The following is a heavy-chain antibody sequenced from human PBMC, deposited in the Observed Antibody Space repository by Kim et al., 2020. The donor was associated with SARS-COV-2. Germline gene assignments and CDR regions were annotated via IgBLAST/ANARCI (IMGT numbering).Heavy chain of an antibody. CDR3: ARGGYGSGSYYAYYYYGMDV. J-gene: IGHJ6*02. CDR2: ISSSGSTI. CDR1: GFTFSDYY. V-gene: IGHV3-11*01. D-gene: IGHD3-10*01. Sequence: GGSLRLSCAASGFTFSDYYMSWIRQAPGKGLEWVSYISSSGSTIYYADSVKGRFTISRDNAKNSLYLQMNSLRAEDTAVYYCARGGYGSGSYYAYYYYGMDVWGQGTTVTVSS.